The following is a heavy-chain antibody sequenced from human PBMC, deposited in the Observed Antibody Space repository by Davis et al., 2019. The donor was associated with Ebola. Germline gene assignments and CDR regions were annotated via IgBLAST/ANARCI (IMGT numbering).Heavy chain of an antibody. CDR3: ARAVTEYYYDSSGYYSDAEYFQH. CDR2: IYHSGST. CDR1: GGSISSYY. J-gene: IGHJ1*01. Sequence: SETLSLTCTVSGGSISSYYWSWIRQPPGKGLEWIGYIYHSGSTYYNPSLKSRVTISADTSKNQFSLKLSSVTAADTAVYYCARAVTEYYYDSSGYYSDAEYFQHWGQGTLVTVSS. D-gene: IGHD3-22*01. V-gene: IGHV4-59*01.